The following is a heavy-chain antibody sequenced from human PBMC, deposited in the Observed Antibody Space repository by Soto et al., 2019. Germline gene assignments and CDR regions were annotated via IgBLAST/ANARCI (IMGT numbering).Heavy chain of an antibody. J-gene: IGHJ4*02. V-gene: IGHV1-2*04. CDR2: INPNSGGT. CDR1: GYTFTGYY. CDR3: ARESISYGYDY. Sequence: ASVKVSCKASGYTFTGYYMHWVRQAPGQGLEWMRWINPNSGGTNYAQKFQGWVTMTRDTSISTAYMELSRLRSDDTAVYYCARESISYGYDYWGQGTLVTVSS. D-gene: IGHD5-18*01.